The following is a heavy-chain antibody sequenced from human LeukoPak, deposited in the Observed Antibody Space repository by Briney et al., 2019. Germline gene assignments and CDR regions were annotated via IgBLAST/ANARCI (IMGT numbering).Heavy chain of an antibody. V-gene: IGHV4-59*01. D-gene: IGHD3-10*01. CDR2: IYYSGST. Sequence: SQTLSLTCTVSGGSISSYYWSWIRQPPGKGLEWIGYIYYSGSTNYNPSLKSRVTISVDTSKNQFSLKLSSVTAADTAVYYCAVSGSRDYWGQGTLVTVSS. CDR1: GGSISSYY. CDR3: AVSGSRDY. J-gene: IGHJ4*02.